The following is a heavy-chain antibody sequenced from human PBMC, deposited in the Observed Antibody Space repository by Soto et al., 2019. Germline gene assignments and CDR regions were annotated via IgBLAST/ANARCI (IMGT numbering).Heavy chain of an antibody. CDR1: GFTFSSYG. J-gene: IGHJ4*02. D-gene: IGHD3-10*01. CDR2: ISYDGSNK. V-gene: IGHV3-30*18. CDR3: AKSYYYGSGSYYNVPPLGY. Sequence: QVQLVESGGGVVQPGRSLRLSCAASGFTFSSYGMHWVRQAPGKGLEWVAVISYDGSNKYYADSVKGRFTISRDNSKNTLYLQMNSLRVEDTAVYYCAKSYYYGSGSYYNVPPLGYWGQGTLVTVSS.